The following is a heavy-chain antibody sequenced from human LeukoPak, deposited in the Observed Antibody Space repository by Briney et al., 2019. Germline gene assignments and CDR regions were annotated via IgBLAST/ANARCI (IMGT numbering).Heavy chain of an antibody. J-gene: IGHJ4*02. CDR1: GFIFSSYS. CDR2: ISSSSSTI. Sequence: GGSLRLSCAASGFIFSSYSMNWVRQAPGKGLEWVSYISSSSSTIYYADYVKGRFTISRDNAKNSLSLQMNSLRAEDTAVYYCAKDSYGHYYDSSGYSNYWGQGTLVTVSS. D-gene: IGHD3-22*01. CDR3: AKDSYGHYYDSSGYSNY. V-gene: IGHV3-48*01.